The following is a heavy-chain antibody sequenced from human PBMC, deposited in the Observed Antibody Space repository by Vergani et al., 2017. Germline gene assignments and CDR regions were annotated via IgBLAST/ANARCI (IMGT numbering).Heavy chain of an antibody. CDR1: GGSISSGGYY. CDR3: ASNTVDFWSGYQLYLPTRYFYMDV. J-gene: IGHJ6*03. D-gene: IGHD3-3*01. V-gene: IGHV4-31*03. CDR2: IYYSGST. Sequence: QVQLQESGPGLVKPSQTLSLTCTVSGGSISSGGYYWSWIRQHPGKGLEWIGYIYYSGSTYYNPSLKSRVTISVDTSKNQFSLKLSSVTAADTAVYYCASNTVDFWSGYQLYLPTRYFYMDVWGKXP.